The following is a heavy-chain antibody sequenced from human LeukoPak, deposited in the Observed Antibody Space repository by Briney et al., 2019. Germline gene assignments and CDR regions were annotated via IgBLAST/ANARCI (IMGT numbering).Heavy chain of an antibody. J-gene: IGHJ4*02. Sequence: SETLSLTCTVSGGSISSYYWSWIRQPPGKGLEWIGYIYYSGSTNYNPSPKSRVTISVDTSKNQFSLKLTSVTAADTAVYYCARVGYCVGECPDYWGQGTLVTVSS. CDR2: IYYSGST. D-gene: IGHD2-21*01. V-gene: IGHV4-59*01. CDR1: GGSISSYY. CDR3: ARVGYCVGECPDY.